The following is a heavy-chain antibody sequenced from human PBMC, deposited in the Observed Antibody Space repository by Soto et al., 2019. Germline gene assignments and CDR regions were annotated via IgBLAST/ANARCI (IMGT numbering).Heavy chain of an antibody. V-gene: IGHV1-24*01. J-gene: IGHJ5*02. CDR3: AKSLVTADDHWFDH. D-gene: IGHD2-21*02. CDR1: GYTLTELS. Sequence: ASVKVSCKVSGYTLTELSMHWVRQAPGKGLEWMGGFDPEDGETIYAQKFQGRVTMTTDTSTSTAYMELRSLRSDDTAVYYCAKSLVTADDHWFDHWGQGTLVTVSS. CDR2: FDPEDGET.